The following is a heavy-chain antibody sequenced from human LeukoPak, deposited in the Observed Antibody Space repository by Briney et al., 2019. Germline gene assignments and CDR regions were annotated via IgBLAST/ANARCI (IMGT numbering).Heavy chain of an antibody. CDR1: GFTFSNYW. CDR2: TNDDGSAT. Sequence: PGGSLRLSCAASGFTFSNYWMHWVRQVPGKGLVWVSRTNDDGSATFYADSVKGRFTISRDNAKNTLFLQINSLRAEDTAVYYCAREILAPGKTHDYWGQGTLVTVSS. J-gene: IGHJ4*02. V-gene: IGHV3-74*01. CDR3: AREILAPGKTHDY.